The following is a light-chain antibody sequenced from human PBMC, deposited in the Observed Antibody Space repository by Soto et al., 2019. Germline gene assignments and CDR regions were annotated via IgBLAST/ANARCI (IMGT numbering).Light chain of an antibody. Sequence: QSALTQPASVSGSPGQSITISCTGTSSDVGGYNYVSWYQQHPGKAPKLMIYEVSNRPSGVSNRFSGSKSDNTASLTISGLQAEDEADYYCSSYISSSTFVFGTGTKVTVL. CDR2: EVS. CDR3: SSYISSSTFV. CDR1: SSDVGGYNY. J-gene: IGLJ1*01. V-gene: IGLV2-14*01.